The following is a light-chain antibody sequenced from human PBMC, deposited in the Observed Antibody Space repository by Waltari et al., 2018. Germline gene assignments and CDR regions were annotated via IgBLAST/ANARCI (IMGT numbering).Light chain of an antibody. J-gene: IGKJ1*01. CDR1: QSISRY. Sequence: IVLTQSPGTLSLSPGERATLSCRASQSISRYLAWYQQKPGQAPRLLIYAASSRATGIPDRFSGSGSGTDFSLTISRLEPEDFAVYFCQNHERLPAVFGQGNKVEIK. V-gene: IGKV3-20*01. CDR2: AAS. CDR3: QNHERLPAV.